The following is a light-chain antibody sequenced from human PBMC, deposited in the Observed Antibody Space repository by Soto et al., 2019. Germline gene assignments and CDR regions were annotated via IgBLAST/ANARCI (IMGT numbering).Light chain of an antibody. Sequence: DIQMTQSPSSLSASVGDRVTITCRASQGISNYLAWYQQKPRKVPKLLIYAAPTLQSGVPSRFSGIGSGTDFPLTFSSLQPEDVATYYFQKYSIAPQTFGQGTKVDIK. J-gene: IGKJ1*01. V-gene: IGKV1-27*01. CDR3: QKYSIAPQT. CDR2: AAP. CDR1: QGISNY.